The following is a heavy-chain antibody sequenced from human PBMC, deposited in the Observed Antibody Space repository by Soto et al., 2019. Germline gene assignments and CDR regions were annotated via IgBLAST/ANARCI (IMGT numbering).Heavy chain of an antibody. D-gene: IGHD6-19*01. V-gene: IGHV3-30*18. Sequence: QVQLVESGGGVVQPGRSLRLSCAASGFTFSSYGMHWVRQAPGKGLEWVAVISYDGSNKYYADSVKGRFTISRDNSKNTLYLQMNSLRAEDTAVYYCAKDGVAGAGIYYYDGMDVWGQGTTVTVSS. CDR1: GFTFSSYG. CDR3: AKDGVAGAGIYYYDGMDV. J-gene: IGHJ6*02. CDR2: ISYDGSNK.